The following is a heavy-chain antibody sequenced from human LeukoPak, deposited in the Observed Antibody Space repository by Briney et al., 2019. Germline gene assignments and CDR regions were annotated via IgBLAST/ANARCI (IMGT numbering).Heavy chain of an antibody. J-gene: IGHJ4*02. D-gene: IGHD4-11*01. V-gene: IGHV3-23*01. CDR2: IRGSGGST. Sequence: PGGSLRLSCAASGFTFSSYAMSWVRQAPGKGLEWVSGIRGSGGSTYYADSVKGRFTISRDNSKNTLYLQMNSLRPEDTGVYYCAKDAQRGFDYSNSLEYWGQGTPVTVST. CDR1: GFTFSSYA. CDR3: AKDAQRGFDYSNSLEY.